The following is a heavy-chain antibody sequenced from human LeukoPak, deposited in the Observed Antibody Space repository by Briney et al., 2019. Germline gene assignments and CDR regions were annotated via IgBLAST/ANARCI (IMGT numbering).Heavy chain of an antibody. J-gene: IGHJ5*02. CDR3: ARGGGSSAYYSWFDP. D-gene: IGHD3-22*01. CDR1: GGSISSSNYY. V-gene: IGHV4-39*01. CDR2: VYYSGNT. Sequence: SETLSLTCTVSGGSISSSNYYWGWIRQPPGNGLDYIARVYYSGNTYYNPSLKSRITISLDTSKNQFSLKLTSVTATDTAVYYCARGGGSSAYYSWFDPWGQGILVTVS.